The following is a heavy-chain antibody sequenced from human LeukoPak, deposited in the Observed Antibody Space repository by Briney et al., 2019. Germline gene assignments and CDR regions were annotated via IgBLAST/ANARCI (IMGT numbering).Heavy chain of an antibody. CDR1: GYTFTSYG. J-gene: IGHJ4*02. V-gene: IGHV1-18*01. CDR2: ISAYNGKT. CDR3: ARDIDYYGSGSYYNGGTDDY. Sequence: GASVKVSCRASGYTFTSYGISWVRQAPGQGLEWMGWISAYNGKTNYAQKLQGRVTMTTDTSTSTAYMELRSLRSDDTAVYYCARDIDYYGSGSYYNGGTDDYWGQGTLVTVSS. D-gene: IGHD3-10*01.